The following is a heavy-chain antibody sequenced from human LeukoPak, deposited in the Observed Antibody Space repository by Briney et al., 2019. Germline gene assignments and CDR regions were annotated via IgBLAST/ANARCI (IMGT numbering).Heavy chain of an antibody. CDR1: GYTFTTYG. J-gene: IGHJ4*02. V-gene: IGHV1-18*01. CDR3: ARGGSGSYYNPVDY. Sequence: GASVKVSCKASGYTFTTYGISWVRQAPGQGLEWMGWISAYNGNTNYPQKLQGRVTMTTDTSTSTACMELRSLRSDDTAVYYCARGGSGSYYNPVDYWGQGTLVTVSS. D-gene: IGHD3-10*01. CDR2: ISAYNGNT.